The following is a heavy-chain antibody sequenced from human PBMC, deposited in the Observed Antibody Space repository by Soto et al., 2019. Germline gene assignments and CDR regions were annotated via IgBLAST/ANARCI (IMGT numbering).Heavy chain of an antibody. CDR3: ARGDYERSFSP. V-gene: IGHV4-31*03. D-gene: IGHD4-17*01. J-gene: IGHJ5*02. CDR1: GGSISSGGYY. CDR2: IYYSGST. Sequence: SETLSLTCTVSGGSISSGGYYWSWIRQHPGKGLEWIGYIYYSGSTYYNPSLKSRVTISVDTSKNQFSLKLSSVTAADTAVYYCARGDYERSFSPWGQGTLVTVSS.